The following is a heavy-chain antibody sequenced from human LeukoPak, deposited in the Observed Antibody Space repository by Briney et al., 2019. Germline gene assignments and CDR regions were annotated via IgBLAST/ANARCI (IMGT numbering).Heavy chain of an antibody. CDR3: ARNYYGSGSSRYNWFDP. CDR1: GYSFTGYY. D-gene: IGHD3-10*01. J-gene: IGHJ5*02. Sequence: GASVKVSCKASGYSFTGYYMHWVRQAPGQGLEWMGWISAYNGNTNYAQKLQGRVTMTTDTSTSTAYMELRSLRSDDTAVYYCARNYYGSGSSRYNWFDPWGQGTLVTVSS. CDR2: ISAYNGNT. V-gene: IGHV1-18*04.